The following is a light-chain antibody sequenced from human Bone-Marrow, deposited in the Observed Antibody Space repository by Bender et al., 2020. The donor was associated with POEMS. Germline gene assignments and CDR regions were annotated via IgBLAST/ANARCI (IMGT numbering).Light chain of an antibody. CDR2: EVS. Sequence: QSALTQPPSASGSPGQSVTISCTGTSSDVGGYTCVFWFQQHPGKAPKLMIYEVSRRPSGVPDRFSGSKSGDTASLTVSGLRSEDEADYFCCSYAGSSTYVFGTGTKVTVL. CDR1: SSDVGGYTC. CDR3: CSYAGSSTYV. J-gene: IGLJ1*01. V-gene: IGLV2-8*01.